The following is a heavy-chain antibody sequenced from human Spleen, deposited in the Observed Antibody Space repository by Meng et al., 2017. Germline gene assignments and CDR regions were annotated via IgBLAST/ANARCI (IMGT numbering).Heavy chain of an antibody. D-gene: IGHD1-26*01. V-gene: IGHV4-4*02. CDR2: IYHSGNT. J-gene: IGHJ4*02. CDR3: ARTASGSYYDRPDDY. Sequence: SETLSLTCAVSGGSISSSNWWSWVRQPPGKGLEWIGEIYHSGNTNYNPSLKSRVTISVDKSKNQFSLKLSSVTAADTAVYYCARTASGSYYDRPDDYWGQGTLVTVSS. CDR1: GGSISSSNW.